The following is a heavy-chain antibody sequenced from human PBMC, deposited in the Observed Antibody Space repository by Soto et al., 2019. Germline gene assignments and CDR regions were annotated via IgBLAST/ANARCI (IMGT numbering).Heavy chain of an antibody. V-gene: IGHV3-49*03. J-gene: IGHJ4*02. CDR2: IGGTTYGGTA. Sequence: SLRLSCSTSGFTFPDHAVSWFRQAPGKGPEWVGLIGGTTYGGTAEYAASVRGRFIVSREDSKRIAYLQMNSLKTEDTAVYYCARASSRYCSGGSCYLDYWGQGTLVTVSS. CDR3: ARASSRYCSGGSCYLDY. CDR1: GFTFPDHA. D-gene: IGHD2-15*01.